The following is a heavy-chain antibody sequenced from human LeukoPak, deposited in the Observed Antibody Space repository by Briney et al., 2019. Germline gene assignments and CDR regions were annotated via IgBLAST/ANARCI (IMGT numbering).Heavy chain of an antibody. CDR1: GFTFSTHA. CDR3: AKYPENAGCFDY. V-gene: IGHV3-23*01. D-gene: IGHD3-10*01. Sequence: PGGSLRLSCAASGFTFSTHAMSWVRQAPGKGLEWVSAISGSGGSTYYADSVKGRFTISRDNSKNTLYLQMNSLRAEDTAVYYCAKYPENAGCFDYWGQGTLVTVSS. CDR2: ISGSGGST. J-gene: IGHJ4*02.